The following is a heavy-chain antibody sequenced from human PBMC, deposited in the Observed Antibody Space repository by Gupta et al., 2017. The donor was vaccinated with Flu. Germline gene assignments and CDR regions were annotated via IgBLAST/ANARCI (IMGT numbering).Heavy chain of an antibody. CDR1: A. J-gene: IGHJ4*02. V-gene: IGHV3-23*01. Sequence: AMSWVRQAPGKGLEWVSGISGSGGSTYYADSVRGRFTIARDNSKNTLYLQMNSLRVEDTAIYYCAKTSYDDFWTGRHFDYWGQGTLVTVSS. D-gene: IGHD3-3*01. CDR3: AKTSYDDFWTGRHFDY. CDR2: ISGSGGST.